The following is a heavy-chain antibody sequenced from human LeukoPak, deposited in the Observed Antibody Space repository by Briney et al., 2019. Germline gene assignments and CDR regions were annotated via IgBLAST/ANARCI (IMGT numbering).Heavy chain of an antibody. J-gene: IGHJ4*02. D-gene: IGHD2-2*01. CDR1: GFTFSSYA. Sequence: GRSLRLSCAASGFTFSSYAMHWVRQAPGKGLEWVAVISYDGSKKFYGDSVRGRFTISRDNSQNTLYLQLNRLRPEDTALYYCARPGVGPLPSAEDFWGQGTLVTVSS. V-gene: IGHV3-30*04. CDR3: ARPGVGPLPSAEDF. CDR2: ISYDGSKK.